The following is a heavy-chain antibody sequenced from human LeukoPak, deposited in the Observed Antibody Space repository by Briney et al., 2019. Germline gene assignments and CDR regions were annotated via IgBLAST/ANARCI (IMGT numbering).Heavy chain of an antibody. CDR3: AREFADY. CDR1: GFTFSSYA. Sequence: GGSLRLSCAASGFTFSSYAMNWVRQAPGKGLELVSSISSSSSYIYYADSVKGRFTISRDNAKNSLYLQMSSLRAEDTAVYYCAREFADYWGQGTLVTVSS. CDR2: ISSSSSYI. V-gene: IGHV3-21*01. J-gene: IGHJ4*02.